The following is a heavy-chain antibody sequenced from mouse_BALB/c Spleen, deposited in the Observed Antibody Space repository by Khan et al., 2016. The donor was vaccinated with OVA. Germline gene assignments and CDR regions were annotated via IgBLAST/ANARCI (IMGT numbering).Heavy chain of an antibody. CDR1: GYTFTSYC. CDR3: ARVGYPTSFDF. CDR2: IETYNNNT. Sequence: VQLQESGPELVRPSDSVKLSCTASGYTFTSYCMNWVKLRPGQNLQWIGMIETYNNNTTYNQMFKDNATFTVDKSSNTAYMQISTLTSEDSAVYFCARVGYPTSFDFWGQGTMVTVSS. D-gene: IGHD2-10*01. V-gene: IGHV1-61*01. J-gene: IGHJ3*01.